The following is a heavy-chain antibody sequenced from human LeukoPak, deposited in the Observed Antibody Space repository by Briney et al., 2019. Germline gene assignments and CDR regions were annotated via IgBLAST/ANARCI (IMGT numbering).Heavy chain of an antibody. D-gene: IGHD2-8*01. J-gene: IGHJ4*02. CDR2: TRNKANSYTT. CDR3: ARIPRMGFYLDY. CDR1: GFTFSDHY. Sequence: PGGSLRLSCAASGFTFSDHYMDWVRQAPGKGLEWVGRTRNKANSYTTEYAASVKGRFTISRDDSKNSLYLQMNSLKTEDTAVYYCARIPRMGFYLDYWGQGTLVTVSS. V-gene: IGHV3-72*01.